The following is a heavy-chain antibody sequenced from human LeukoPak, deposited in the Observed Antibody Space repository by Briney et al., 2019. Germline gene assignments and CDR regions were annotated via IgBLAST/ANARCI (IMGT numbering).Heavy chain of an antibody. D-gene: IGHD6-19*01. V-gene: IGHV1-69*06. CDR1: GGTFSSYA. CDR2: IIPIFGTA. J-gene: IGHJ4*02. CDR3: ARYRPHTSSFDS. Sequence: GASVKVSCKASGGTFSSYAISWVRQAPGQGLEWMGGIIPIFGTANYAQKFQDRVTISWDTSANSGYMEMSSLRFEDSAVYFCARYRPHTSSFDSWGQGTLVTVSS.